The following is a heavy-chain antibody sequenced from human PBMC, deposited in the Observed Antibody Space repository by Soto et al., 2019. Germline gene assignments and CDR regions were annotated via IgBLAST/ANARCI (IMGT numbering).Heavy chain of an antibody. J-gene: IGHJ6*02. D-gene: IGHD2-2*01. CDR2: IIPIFGTA. CDR3: ARGGGVVVPAAIMRSEYYYYGMDV. V-gene: IGHV1-69*01. Sequence: QVQLVQSGAEVKKPGSSVKVSCKASGGTFSSYAISWVRQAPGQGLEWMGGIIPIFGTANYAQKFQGRVTITADESTSTAYMELSSLRSEDTAVYYCARGGGVVVPAAIMRSEYYYYGMDVWDQGTTVTVSS. CDR1: GGTFSSYA.